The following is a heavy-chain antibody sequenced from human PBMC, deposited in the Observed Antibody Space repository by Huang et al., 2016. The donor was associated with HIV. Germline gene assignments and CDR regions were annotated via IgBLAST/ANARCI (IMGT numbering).Heavy chain of an antibody. CDR1: GFTFSSYA. CDR2: ITGRGSSS. D-gene: IGHD6-13*01. CDR3: AKADSGAAAGSLVDY. J-gene: IGHJ4*02. V-gene: IGHV3-23*01. Sequence: EVQLLESGGGLVQPGGSLRLSCAASGFTFSSYAMSWVRQARGRGLGWVSSITGRGSSSYYADSVKGRFTISRDNSKNTLYLQMNSLRAEDTAIYYCAKADSGAAAGSLVDYWGQGTLVTVSS.